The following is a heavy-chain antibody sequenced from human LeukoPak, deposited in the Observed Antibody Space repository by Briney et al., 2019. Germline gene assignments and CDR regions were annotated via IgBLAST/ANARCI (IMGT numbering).Heavy chain of an antibody. CDR1: GFTVITND. V-gene: IGHV3-53*01. Sequence: PGGSLRLSCAASGFTVITNDMTWVRQAPGKGLEWVSVLYSDDNTKYADSVQGRFTISRDNSKNTLYLEMNSLSADDTAVYYCARGVEPLAANTLAYWGQGTLVTVSS. J-gene: IGHJ4*02. CDR3: ARGVEPLAANTLAY. CDR2: LYSDDNT. D-gene: IGHD1-14*01.